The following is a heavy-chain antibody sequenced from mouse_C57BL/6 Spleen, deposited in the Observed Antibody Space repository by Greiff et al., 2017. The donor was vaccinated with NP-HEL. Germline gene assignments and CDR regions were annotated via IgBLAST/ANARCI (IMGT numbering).Heavy chain of an antibody. CDR1: GYAFSSYW. Sequence: VQLQQSGAELVKPGASVKISCKASGYAFSSYWMNWVKQRHGKGLEWIGQIYPGDGDTKSNGKFKGKATLTADKSSSTAYMQLSSLTSEDSAVYYCALFAMDYWGQGTSVTVSS. V-gene: IGHV1-80*01. CDR3: ALFAMDY. CDR2: IYPGDGDT. D-gene: IGHD1-1*01. J-gene: IGHJ4*01.